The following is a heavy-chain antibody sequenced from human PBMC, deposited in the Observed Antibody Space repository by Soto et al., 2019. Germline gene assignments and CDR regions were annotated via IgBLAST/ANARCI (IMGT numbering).Heavy chain of an antibody. J-gene: IGHJ4*02. CDR3: AREDGGGGRRHDF. CDR2: INPNDGST. Sequence: QVQLVQSGAEVRKPGASVTISCKTSGYTFAMHYIHWVRQAPGQGLEWMGMINPNDGSTNYVQRFQGRVTMIRDTSTRTVFLNMSRLTSDDTAVFFCAREDGGGGRRHDFWGQGTLITGSS. D-gene: IGHD2-15*01. V-gene: IGHV1-46*01. CDR1: GYTFAMHY.